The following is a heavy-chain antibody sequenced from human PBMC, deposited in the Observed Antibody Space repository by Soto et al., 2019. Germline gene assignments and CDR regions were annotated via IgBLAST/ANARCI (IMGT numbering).Heavy chain of an antibody. Sequence: PSETLSLTCTVSGGSISSSSYYWGWIRQPPGKGLEWIGSIYYSGSTYYNPSLKSRVTISVDTSKNQFSLKLSSVTAADTAVYYCARQPYYYDSSGYYYISYFDYWGQGTLVTV. CDR1: GGSISSSSYY. CDR2: IYYSGST. D-gene: IGHD3-22*01. CDR3: ARQPYYYDSSGYYYISYFDY. J-gene: IGHJ4*02. V-gene: IGHV4-39*01.